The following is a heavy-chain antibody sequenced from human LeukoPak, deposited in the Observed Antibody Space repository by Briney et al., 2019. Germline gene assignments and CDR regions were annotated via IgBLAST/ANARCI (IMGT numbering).Heavy chain of an antibody. CDR1: GLTVSSNY. V-gene: IGHV3-53*01. D-gene: IGHD3-22*01. CDR3: ARDRYYDSSGYWFSFDY. CDR2: IYSGGST. J-gene: IGHJ4*02. Sequence: GGSLRLSCAASGLTVSSNYMSWVRQAPGKGLEWVSVIYSGGSTYYADSVKGRFTISRDNSKNTLYLQMNSLRAEDTAVYYCARDRYYDSSGYWFSFDYWGQGTLVTVSS.